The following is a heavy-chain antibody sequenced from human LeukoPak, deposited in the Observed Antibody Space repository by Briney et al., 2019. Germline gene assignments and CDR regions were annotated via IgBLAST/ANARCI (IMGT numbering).Heavy chain of an antibody. Sequence: PSETLSLTCTVSGGSISSGGYYWSWIRQHPGKGLEWIGYIYYSGSTYYNPSLKSRVTISVDTSKNQFSLKLSSVTAADTAVYYCAAVAVIRGVTYFDYWGQGTLATVSS. J-gene: IGHJ4*02. D-gene: IGHD3-10*01. CDR2: IYYSGST. CDR3: AAVAVIRGVTYFDY. V-gene: IGHV4-31*03. CDR1: GGSISSGGYY.